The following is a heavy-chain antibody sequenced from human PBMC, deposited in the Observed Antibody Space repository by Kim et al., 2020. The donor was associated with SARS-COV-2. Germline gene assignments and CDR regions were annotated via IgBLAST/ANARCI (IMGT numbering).Heavy chain of an antibody. D-gene: IGHD3-10*01. J-gene: IGHJ6*02. V-gene: IGHV3-7*03. CDR1: GFIFSTYW. Sequence: GGSLRLSCAASGFIFSTYWMSWVRQAPGKGLEWVANIKEDGSEKFYVDSVKGRFTISRDNAKNSLFLQMNSLRAEDTAVYYCARARRQLQWFGVAKKRMDVWGRGTTVTVSS. CDR3: ARARRQLQWFGVAKKRMDV. CDR2: IKEDGSEK.